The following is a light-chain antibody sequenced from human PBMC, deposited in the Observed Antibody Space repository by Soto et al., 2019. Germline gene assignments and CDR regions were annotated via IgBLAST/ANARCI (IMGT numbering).Light chain of an antibody. V-gene: IGKV4-1*01. Sequence: DIVMTQSPDSLAVSLGERATINCKSSQSVLYSSNIKNQLAWYQQKSGQPPKLLIYRASTRETGVPDRYRCSGSGTDFTLTISSLQAEDVAVYYCQQYSSTPWTFVQGTKVEIK. CDR2: RAS. J-gene: IGKJ1*01. CDR3: QQYSSTPWT. CDR1: QSVLYSSNIKNQ.